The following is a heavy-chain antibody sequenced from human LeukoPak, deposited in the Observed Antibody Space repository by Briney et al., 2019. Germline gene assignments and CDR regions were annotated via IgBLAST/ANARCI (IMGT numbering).Heavy chain of an antibody. J-gene: IGHJ3*01. Sequence: GGSLRLSCAASGFTVSSYGMTWVRLAPGKGLEWVSAFSATDGSAQYAESVKGRFPISRDNSKNGLYLQMNSLRDEDTAVYYCAKARIAAAGTGAFDVWGQGTMVTVSS. CDR2: FSATDGSA. D-gene: IGHD6-13*01. CDR3: AKARIAAAGTGAFDV. CDR1: GFTVSSYG. V-gene: IGHV3-23*01.